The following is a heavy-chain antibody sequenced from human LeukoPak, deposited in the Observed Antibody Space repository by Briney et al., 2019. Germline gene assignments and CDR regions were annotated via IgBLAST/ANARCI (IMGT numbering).Heavy chain of an antibody. V-gene: IGHV3-23*01. J-gene: IGHJ6*03. CDR2: ISGSGGST. CDR1: GFTFSSYG. Sequence: GGSLRLSCAASGFTFSSYGMSWVRQAPGKGLEWVSAISGSGGSTYYADSVKGRFTISRDNSKNTLYLQMNSLRAEDTAVYYCAKALYSSGWPAHYYYYYYMDVWGKGTTVTISS. CDR3: AKALYSSGWPAHYYYYYYMDV. D-gene: IGHD6-19*01.